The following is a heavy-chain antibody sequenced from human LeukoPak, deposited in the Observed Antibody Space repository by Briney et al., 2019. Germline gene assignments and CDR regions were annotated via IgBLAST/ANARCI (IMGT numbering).Heavy chain of an antibody. CDR3: ARDGFGDYAPSFDY. J-gene: IGHJ4*02. D-gene: IGHD4-17*01. CDR2: IWYDGNNK. CDR1: GFTFSSYG. V-gene: IGHV3-33*01. Sequence: GGSLRLSCAASGFTFSSYGMHWVRQAPGKGLEWVAVIWYDGNNKYYADSVKGRFTISRDNSKNTLYLQMNSLRAEDTAVYYCARDGFGDYAPSFDYWGQGTLVTVSS.